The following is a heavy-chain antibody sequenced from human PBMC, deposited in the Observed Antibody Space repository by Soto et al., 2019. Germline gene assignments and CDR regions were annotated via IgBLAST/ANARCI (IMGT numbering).Heavy chain of an antibody. Sequence: QAQVVQSGAEVRKPGSSVKLSCKASEGTFTGNAMAWVRQAPGQGLEWMGGIIPYYNTLNYAQRFQDRVTITADDSTNTVYMELSSLRSDDTAVYFCASGASRWYPYFFDSWAQGTLVTVSS. D-gene: IGHD6-13*01. CDR1: EGTFTGNA. CDR3: ASGASRWYPYFFDS. J-gene: IGHJ4*02. CDR2: IIPYYNTL. V-gene: IGHV1-69*01.